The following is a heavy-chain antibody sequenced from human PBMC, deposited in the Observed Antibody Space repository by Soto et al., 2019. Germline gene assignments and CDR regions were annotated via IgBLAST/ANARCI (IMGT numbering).Heavy chain of an antibody. J-gene: IGHJ3*02. Sequence: GGSLRLSCSASGFTFSNYAMHWVRQAPGKGLEYVSSIAHDGGNPYYADSVKGRFTISRDNSRNTLYLQMSSLISEDTAVYYCARESAGSHDSFDIWGQGTMVTVS. CDR2: IAHDGGNP. CDR1: GFTFSNYA. V-gene: IGHV3-64D*08. CDR3: ARESAGSHDSFDI. D-gene: IGHD3-10*01.